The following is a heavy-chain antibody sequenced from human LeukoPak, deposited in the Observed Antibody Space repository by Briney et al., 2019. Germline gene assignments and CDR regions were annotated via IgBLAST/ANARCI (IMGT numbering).Heavy chain of an antibody. CDR3: ARANYYGSGSYYFDY. CDR2: ISSSSSYI. Sequence: GGSLRLSCAASGFTFSSYSMNWVRQAPGKGLEWVSSISSSSSYIYYADSVKGRFTISRENAKNSLYLQMNSLRAGDTAVYYCARANYYGSGSYYFDYWGQGTLVTVSS. CDR1: GFTFSSYS. V-gene: IGHV3-21*01. D-gene: IGHD3-10*01. J-gene: IGHJ4*02.